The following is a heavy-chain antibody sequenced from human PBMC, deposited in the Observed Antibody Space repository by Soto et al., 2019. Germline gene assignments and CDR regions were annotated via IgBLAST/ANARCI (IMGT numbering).Heavy chain of an antibody. V-gene: IGHV1-8*01. CDR2: MNPNSGNT. CDR3: ARYQLYDFWSGYHLYYYYYGMDV. J-gene: IGHJ6*02. Sequence: ASVKVSCKASGYTFTSYDINWVRQATGQGLEWMGWMNPNSGNTGYAQKFQGRITMTRNTSTSTVYMELSSLRSEDTAVYYCARYQLYDFWSGYHLYYYYYGMDVWGQGTTVTVS. D-gene: IGHD3-3*01. CDR1: GYTFTSYD.